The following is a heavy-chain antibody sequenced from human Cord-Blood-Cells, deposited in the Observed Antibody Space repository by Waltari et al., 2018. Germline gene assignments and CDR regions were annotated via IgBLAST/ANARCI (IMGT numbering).Heavy chain of an antibody. V-gene: IGHV1-69*01. CDR2: INPILGNA. D-gene: IGHD4-4*01. CDR3: ARDPPSNSHAFDI. CDR1: GGTFSSYA. J-gene: IGHJ3*02. Sequence: QVQLVQSGAEVKKPGSSVKVSCKASGGTFSSYAISWVRQAPGQGLEWRGGINPILGNANYAPKVHGRVTITADESTSTAYMELSSLRSEDTAVYYCARDPPSNSHAFDIWGQGTMVTVSS.